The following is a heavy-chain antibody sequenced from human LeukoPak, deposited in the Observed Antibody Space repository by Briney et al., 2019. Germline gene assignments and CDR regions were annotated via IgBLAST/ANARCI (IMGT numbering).Heavy chain of an antibody. CDR1: GGSISSYY. CDR2: IYYSGST. J-gene: IGHJ4*02. V-gene: IGHV4-59*01. CDR3: ARESRDGGNSPEFDY. D-gene: IGHD4-23*01. Sequence: SETLSLTCTVSGGSISSYYWSWIRQPPGKGLEWIGYIYYSGSTNYNPSLKSRVTISVDTSKNQYSLKLSSVTAADTAVYYCARESRDGGNSPEFDYWGQGTLVTVSS.